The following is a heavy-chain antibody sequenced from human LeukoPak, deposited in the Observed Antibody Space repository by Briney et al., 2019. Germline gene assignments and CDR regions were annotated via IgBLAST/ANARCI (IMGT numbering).Heavy chain of an antibody. J-gene: IGHJ4*02. CDR1: GFTFSSYI. Sequence: GGSLRLSCAASGFTFSSYIMNWVRQAPGKGLEWVASISRNSTYIYYADSVKGRFTISRDNARNSLLLQMNSLRAEDTAIYYCASDEGNYFDYWGQGTLVTVSS. CDR3: ASDEGNYFDY. CDR2: ISRNSTYI. V-gene: IGHV3-21*01.